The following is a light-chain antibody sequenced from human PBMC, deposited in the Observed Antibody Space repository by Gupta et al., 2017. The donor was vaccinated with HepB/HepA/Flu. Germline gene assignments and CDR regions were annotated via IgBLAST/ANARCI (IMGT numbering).Light chain of an antibody. Sequence: DVALTQSLPSLPVTLGQPASISCSSSQSRVYTDGSTSFNWYHQRPGQSPRRLIYKASNRDSGVPDRFSGSGSGTDFTLKISRVEAEDVGIYYCKHDKHWPYTFGHGTKLEI. CDR2: KAS. CDR1: QSRVYTDGSTS. V-gene: IGKV2-30*01. J-gene: IGKJ2*01. CDR3: KHDKHWPYT.